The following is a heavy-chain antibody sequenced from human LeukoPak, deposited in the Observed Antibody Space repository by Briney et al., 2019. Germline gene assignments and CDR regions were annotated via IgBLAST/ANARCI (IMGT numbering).Heavy chain of an antibody. J-gene: IGHJ4*02. Sequence: GGSLRLSCAASGFTFSDYYMSWIRQAPGKWLEWVSYISSSGSTIYYADSVKGRFTISRDNAKNSLYLQMNSLRAEDTAVYYCASVRYYGSAHPDYRRQGTLVTVSS. CDR1: GFTFSDYY. CDR2: ISSSGSTI. V-gene: IGHV3-11*04. CDR3: ASVRYYGSAHPDY. D-gene: IGHD3-10*01.